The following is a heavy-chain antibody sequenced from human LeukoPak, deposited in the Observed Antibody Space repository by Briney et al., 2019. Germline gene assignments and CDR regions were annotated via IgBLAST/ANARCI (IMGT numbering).Heavy chain of an antibody. V-gene: IGHV3-21*01. CDR3: ARALRVSITGTTNYDY. CDR2: ISSSSSYI. Sequence: GGSLRLSCAASGFTFSSYSMNWVRQAPGKGLEWVSSISSSSSYIYYADSVKGRFTTSRDNAKNSLYLQMNSLRAEDTAVYYCARALRVSITGTTNYDYWGQGTLVTVSS. D-gene: IGHD1-7*01. CDR1: GFTFSSYS. J-gene: IGHJ4*02.